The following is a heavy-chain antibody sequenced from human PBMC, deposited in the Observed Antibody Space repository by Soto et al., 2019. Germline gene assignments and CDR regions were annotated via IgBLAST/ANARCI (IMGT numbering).Heavy chain of an antibody. CDR2: INPNSGGT. CDR1: GYTFTGYY. J-gene: IGHJ4*02. V-gene: IGHV1-2*04. CDR3: ARDGAAAGRLYYFDY. D-gene: IGHD6-13*01. Sequence: GASVKVSCKASGYTFTGYYMHWVRQAPGQGLEWMGWINPNSGGTNYAQKFQGWVTMTRDTSISTAYMELSRLRSDDTAVYYCARDGAAAGRLYYFDYWGQGTLVTVSS.